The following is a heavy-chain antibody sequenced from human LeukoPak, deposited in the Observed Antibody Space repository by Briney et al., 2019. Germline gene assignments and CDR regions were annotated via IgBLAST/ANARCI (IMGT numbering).Heavy chain of an antibody. CDR3: ARVSGQNWFDP. V-gene: IGHV1-2*02. J-gene: IGHJ5*02. Sequence: GASVKVSCKASGYTFTSYGISWVRQAPGQGLEWMGWINPNSGGTNYAQKFQGRVTMTRDTSISTAYMELSRLRSDDTAVYYCARVSGQNWFDPWGQGTLVTVSS. D-gene: IGHD2-15*01. CDR2: INPNSGGT. CDR1: GYTFTSYG.